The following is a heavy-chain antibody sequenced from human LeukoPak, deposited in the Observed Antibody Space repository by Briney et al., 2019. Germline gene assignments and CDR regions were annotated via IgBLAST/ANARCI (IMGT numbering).Heavy chain of an antibody. CDR3: AKRTSSWAELDY. CDR1: GFTFSTYG. CDR2: IRYDGSDK. J-gene: IGHJ4*02. Sequence: GGSLRLSCAASGFTFSTYGMHWVRQAPGKGLEWVAFIRYDGSDKLYSDSVEGRFTIPRHNYKNSLYLQLKSLRAEDTAVYYCAKRTSSWAELDYWGQGNLVTVSS. D-gene: IGHD6-13*01. V-gene: IGHV3-30*02.